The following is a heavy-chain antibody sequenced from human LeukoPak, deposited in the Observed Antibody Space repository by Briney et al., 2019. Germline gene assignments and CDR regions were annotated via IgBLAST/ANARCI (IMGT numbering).Heavy chain of an antibody. CDR3: ARGFSGNYRGAFDI. CDR2: IYSDGST. J-gene: IGHJ3*02. V-gene: IGHV3-53*01. CDR1: GFTVSSNY. Sequence: PGGSLRLSCAASGFTVSSNYMSWVRQAPGKGLEWVSVIYSDGSTYYSDSVKGRFTISRDNSKNTLFLQMNGLRAEDTAVYFCARGFSGNYRGAFDIWGQGTMVTVSS. D-gene: IGHD5-12*01.